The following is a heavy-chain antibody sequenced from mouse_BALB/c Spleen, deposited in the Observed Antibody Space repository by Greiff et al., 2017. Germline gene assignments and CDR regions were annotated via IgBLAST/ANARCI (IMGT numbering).Heavy chain of an antibody. CDR2: ISSGSSTI. J-gene: IGHJ4*01. D-gene: IGHD3-1*01. Sequence: EVQRVESGGGLVQPGGSRKLSCAASGFTFSSFGMHWVRQAPEKGLEWVAYISSGSSTIYYADTVKGRFTISRDNPKNTLFLQMTSLRSEDTAMYYCARTTSGYEYYYAMDYWGQGTSVTVSS. V-gene: IGHV5-17*02. CDR1: GFTFSSFG. CDR3: ARTTSGYEYYYAMDY.